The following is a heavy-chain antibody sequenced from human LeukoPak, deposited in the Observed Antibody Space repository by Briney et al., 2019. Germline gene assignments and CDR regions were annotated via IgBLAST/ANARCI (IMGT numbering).Heavy chain of an antibody. Sequence: SETLSLTCTVSGGFISTGSYCWAWIRQPPGKGLEWIGYIYYSGSTNYNPSLKSRVTISVDTSKNQFSLKVTSVTAANTAVYYCARHKDSSGSDRRAVDSWGQGTLVTVSS. J-gene: IGHJ4*02. CDR2: IYYSGST. V-gene: IGHV4-61*05. CDR3: ARHKDSSGSDRRAVDS. D-gene: IGHD3-10*01. CDR1: GGFISTGSYC.